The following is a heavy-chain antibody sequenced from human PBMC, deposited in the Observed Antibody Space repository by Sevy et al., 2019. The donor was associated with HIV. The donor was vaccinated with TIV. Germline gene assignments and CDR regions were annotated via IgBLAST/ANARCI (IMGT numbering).Heavy chain of an antibody. Sequence: GGSLRLSCVASGFTFPIYSVVWVRRAPGKGLEWLTLISYDGNNRYYADSVKGGFTISRVNSNNILYLQMTSLRVEDTALYFCARVAVEYCTNDCYHRFDHWGLGTLVTVSS. D-gene: IGHD2-8*01. J-gene: IGHJ4*02. CDR3: ARVAVEYCTNDCYHRFDH. V-gene: IGHV3-30*04. CDR1: GFTFPIYS. CDR2: ISYDGNNR.